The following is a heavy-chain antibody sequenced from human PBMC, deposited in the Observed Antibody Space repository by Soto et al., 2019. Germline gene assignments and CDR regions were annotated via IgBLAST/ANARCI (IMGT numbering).Heavy chain of an antibody. CDR2: ISGSGGTT. Sequence: GGSLRLSCAASGFNFSSYAMSWVRQAPGKGLEWVSAISGSGGTTYYADSVKGRFTISRDNSKNTLYLQVNSLRAEDTAVYYCAKRIPGYNYGGVYWGQGTLVTVSS. V-gene: IGHV3-23*01. CDR3: AKRIPGYNYGGVY. CDR1: GFNFSSYA. J-gene: IGHJ4*02. D-gene: IGHD5-18*01.